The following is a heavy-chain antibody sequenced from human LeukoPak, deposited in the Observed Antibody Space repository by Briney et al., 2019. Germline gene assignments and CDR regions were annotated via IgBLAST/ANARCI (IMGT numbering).Heavy chain of an antibody. V-gene: IGHV3-21*01. D-gene: IGHD3-22*01. CDR1: GFTFSSYS. Sequence: GGSLRLSCAASGFTFSSYSMNWVRQAPGKGLEWVSSISSSSSYIYYADSVKGRFTISRDNAKNPLYLQMNSLRAEDTAVYYCARELGYYDSSGYFDYWGQGTLVTVSS. J-gene: IGHJ4*02. CDR3: ARELGYYDSSGYFDY. CDR2: ISSSSSYI.